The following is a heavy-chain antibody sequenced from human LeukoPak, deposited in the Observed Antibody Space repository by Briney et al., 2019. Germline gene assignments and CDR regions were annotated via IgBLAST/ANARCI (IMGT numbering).Heavy chain of an antibody. D-gene: IGHD5-12*01. V-gene: IGHV1-2*02. CDR3: ARAIKYYYYYYMDV. Sequence: ASVKVSCKASGYTFTGYYMHWVRQAPGQGLEWMGWINPNSGGTNYAQKFQGRVTMTGDTSISTAYMELSRLRSDDTAVYYCARAIKYYYYYYMDVWGKGTTVTISS. CDR1: GYTFTGYY. CDR2: INPNSGGT. J-gene: IGHJ6*03.